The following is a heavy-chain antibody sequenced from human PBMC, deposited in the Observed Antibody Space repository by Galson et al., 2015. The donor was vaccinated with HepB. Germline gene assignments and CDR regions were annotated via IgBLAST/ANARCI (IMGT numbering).Heavy chain of an antibody. CDR2: VIPIFGTA. CDR1: GGTFSSYA. D-gene: IGHD3-16*02. Sequence: SVKVSCKASGGTFSSYAISWVRQAPGQGLEWMGGVIPIFGTANYAQKFQGRVTNTADESTSTAYIELSSLRSEDTAVYYCARKVRLGELSREEAFEHWGQGTLVTVSS. V-gene: IGHV1-69*13. J-gene: IGHJ4*02. CDR3: ARKVRLGELSREEAFEH.